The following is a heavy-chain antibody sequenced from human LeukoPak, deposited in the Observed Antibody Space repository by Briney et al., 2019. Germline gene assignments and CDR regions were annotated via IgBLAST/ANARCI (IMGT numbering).Heavy chain of an antibody. D-gene: IGHD6-13*01. V-gene: IGHV3-48*04. CDR1: GFTFSSYS. CDR2: ISSSSSTI. J-gene: IGHJ4*02. CDR3: PSEGGHSSSWHDIDY. Sequence: GGSLRLSCAASGFTFSSYSMNWVRQAPGKGLEWVSYISSSSSTIYYADSVKGRFTISRDNAKNSLYLQMNSLRAEDTAVYYCPSEGGHSSSWHDIDYWGQGTLVTVSS.